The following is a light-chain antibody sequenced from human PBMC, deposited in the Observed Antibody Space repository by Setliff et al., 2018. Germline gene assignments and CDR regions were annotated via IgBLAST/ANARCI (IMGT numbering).Light chain of an antibody. J-gene: IGLJ1*01. CDR3: QVWDSRNDLNYV. CDR1: NIGSKG. Sequence: SYELTQPPSVSVAPGKTATITCGGNNIGSKGVHWYQQKPGQAPVLVIYSDSDRPSGIPERISGSKSGNTATLTISRVEAGDEADYYCQVWDSRNDLNYVFGTGTKVT. V-gene: IGLV3-21*04. CDR2: SDS.